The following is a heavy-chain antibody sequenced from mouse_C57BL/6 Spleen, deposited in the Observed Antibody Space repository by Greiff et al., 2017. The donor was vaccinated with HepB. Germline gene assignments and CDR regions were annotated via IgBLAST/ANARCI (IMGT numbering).Heavy chain of an antibody. V-gene: IGHV1-69*01. CDR3: ARWGTTVVDAWFAY. CDR1: GYTFTSYW. D-gene: IGHD1-1*01. CDR2: IDPSDSYT. Sequence: QVQLQQPGAELVMPGASVKLSCKASGYTFTSYWMHWVKQRPGQGLEWIGEIDPSDSYTNYNQKFKGKSTLTVDKSSSTAYMQLSSLISEDSAVYYCARWGTTVVDAWFAYWGQGTLVTVSA. J-gene: IGHJ3*01.